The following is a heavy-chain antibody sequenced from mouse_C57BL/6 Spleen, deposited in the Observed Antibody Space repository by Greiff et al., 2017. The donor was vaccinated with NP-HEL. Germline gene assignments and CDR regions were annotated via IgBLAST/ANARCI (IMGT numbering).Heavy chain of an antibody. J-gene: IGHJ4*01. V-gene: IGHV8-8*01. CDR1: GFSLSTFGMG. CDR3: ARISSHYGNYDRYYAMDY. CDR2: IWWDDDK. D-gene: IGHD2-1*01. Sequence: QVTLKVCGPGILQPSQTLSLTCSFSGFSLSTFGMGVGWIRQPSGKGLEWLAHIWWDDDKYYNPALKSRLTISKDTSKNQVFLKIANVDTADTATYYCARISSHYGNYDRYYAMDYWGQGTSVTVSS.